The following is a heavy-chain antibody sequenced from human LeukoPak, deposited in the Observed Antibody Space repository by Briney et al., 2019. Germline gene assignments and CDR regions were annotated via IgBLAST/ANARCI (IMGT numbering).Heavy chain of an antibody. CDR1: GFIFSSYG. V-gene: IGHV3-30*18. CDR3: AKDLPPVAVAGFFDY. D-gene: IGHD6-19*01. Sequence: GGSLRLSCAASGFIFSSYGMHWVRQAPGKGLEWVAVISYDGSNKYYADSVKGRFTISRDNSKNTLYLQMNSLRAEDTAVYYCAKDLPPVAVAGFFDYWGQGTLVTVSS. J-gene: IGHJ4*02. CDR2: ISYDGSNK.